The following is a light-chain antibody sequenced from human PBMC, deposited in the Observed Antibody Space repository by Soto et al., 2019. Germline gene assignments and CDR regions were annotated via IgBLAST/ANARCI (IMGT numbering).Light chain of an antibody. J-gene: IGKJ1*01. Sequence: EIVMTQSPATLSVSPGERATLSCRASQSVSGNLAWYQRKPGQPPRLLIYGASTRATAIPARFSGSRSGTDFTLTISSLQSEDFAVYYCQQYNNWPRTFGQGTKVQIK. CDR2: GAS. CDR3: QQYNNWPRT. V-gene: IGKV3-15*01. CDR1: QSVSGN.